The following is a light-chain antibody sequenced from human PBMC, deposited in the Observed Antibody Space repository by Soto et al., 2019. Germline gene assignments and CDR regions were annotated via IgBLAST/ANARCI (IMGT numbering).Light chain of an antibody. Sequence: DLQMTQSPSTLSASVGDRVTITCRASQSISSWLAWYQQKPGKAPKLLIYDASSLESAVPSRFSGSGSGTEFTLTISSLQPDDFATYYCQQYNSYPYTFGEGTKLEIK. CDR3: QQYNSYPYT. J-gene: IGKJ2*01. CDR2: DAS. V-gene: IGKV1-5*01. CDR1: QSISSW.